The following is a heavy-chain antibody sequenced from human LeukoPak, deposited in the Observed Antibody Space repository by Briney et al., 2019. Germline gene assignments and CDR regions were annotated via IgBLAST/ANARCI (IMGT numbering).Heavy chain of an antibody. Sequence: SETLSPTCAVYGGSFSGYYWSWIRQPPGKGLEWIGEINHSGSTNYNPSLKSRVTISVDTSKNQFSLKLSSVTAADTAVYYCARVKDYYDSSGSKWKNWFDPWGQGTLVTVSS. J-gene: IGHJ5*02. V-gene: IGHV4-34*01. D-gene: IGHD3-22*01. CDR3: ARVKDYYDSSGSKWKNWFDP. CDR1: GGSFSGYY. CDR2: INHSGST.